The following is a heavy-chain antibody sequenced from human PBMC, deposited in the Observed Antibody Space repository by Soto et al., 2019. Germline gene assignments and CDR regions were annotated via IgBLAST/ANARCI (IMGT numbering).Heavy chain of an antibody. CDR1: DGSISTYDW. V-gene: IGHV4-4*02. CDR2: MFHSGGA. J-gene: IGHJ4*02. CDR3: ATGNVDSMLEY. D-gene: IGHD3-3*01. Sequence: QVQLHESGPGLVKPSETQSLTCVVSDGSISTYDWWTWVRQPPGKGLEWIGKMFHSGGADYSPSLKSRVTISADSSKNHFSLRLTAVTAADTAVYYCATGNVDSMLEYWGQGTQVAVSS.